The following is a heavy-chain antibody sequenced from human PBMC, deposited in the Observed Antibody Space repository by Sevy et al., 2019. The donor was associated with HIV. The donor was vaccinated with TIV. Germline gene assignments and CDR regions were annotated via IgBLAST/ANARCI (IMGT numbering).Heavy chain of an antibody. CDR2: ISSSGSTI. Sequence: GGSLRLSCAASRFTFSDYYMSWIRQAPGKGLEWLSYISSSGSTIYYADSVKGRFTISRDNAKNSLYLQMNSLRAEDTAVYYCAREMEGVPGRAFDIWGRGTMVTVSS. CDR3: AREMEGVPGRAFDI. V-gene: IGHV3-11*01. CDR1: RFTFSDYY. J-gene: IGHJ3*02. D-gene: IGHD6-19*01.